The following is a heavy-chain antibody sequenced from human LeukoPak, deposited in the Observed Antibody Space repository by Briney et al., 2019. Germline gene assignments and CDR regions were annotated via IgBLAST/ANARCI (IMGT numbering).Heavy chain of an antibody. Sequence: SETLSLTCTVSGGSFSGYHWSWIRQPPGRGLECIGHIYFTGSTTYNPSLKSRVTISVDTSQNHFSLSLTSVTSADTAVYYCARVTAAGGGFDHWGQGTLVTVSS. CDR1: GGSFSGYH. CDR3: ARVTAAGGGFDH. CDR2: IYFTGST. V-gene: IGHV4-59*01. D-gene: IGHD2-15*01. J-gene: IGHJ4*02.